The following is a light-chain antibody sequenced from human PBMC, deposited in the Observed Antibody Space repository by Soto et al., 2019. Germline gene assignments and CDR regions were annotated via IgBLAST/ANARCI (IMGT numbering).Light chain of an antibody. CDR2: GAS. J-gene: IGKJ1*01. Sequence: DIVLTQSPDTLSLSPGDRATLSCRATQSVSSNSLAWYQQKPGQAPRLLIYGASNRATGIPDRFSGSGSGTDFTLTISRLEPEDFAVYYCQQYGSSGTFGQGTKVDIK. CDR1: QSVSSNS. V-gene: IGKV3-20*01. CDR3: QQYGSSGT.